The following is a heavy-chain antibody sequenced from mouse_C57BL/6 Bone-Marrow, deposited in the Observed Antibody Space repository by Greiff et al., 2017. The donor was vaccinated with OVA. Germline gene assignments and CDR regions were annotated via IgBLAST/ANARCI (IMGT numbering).Heavy chain of an antibody. V-gene: IGHV1-81*01. CDR1: GYTFTSSG. CDR2: IYPRSGNT. J-gene: IGHJ2*01. CDR3: AQEWYGKKFDY. D-gene: IGHD2-10*02. Sequence: VQLQQSGAELARPGASVKLSCKASGYTFTSSGISWVKQRTGQGLEWIGEIYPRSGNTYYNEKFKGKATLTADKSSSTAYMELRSLTSEDSAVYFCAQEWYGKKFDYWGKGTTLTVSS.